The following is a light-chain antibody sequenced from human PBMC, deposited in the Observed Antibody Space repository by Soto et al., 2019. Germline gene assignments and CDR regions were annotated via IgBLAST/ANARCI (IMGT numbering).Light chain of an antibody. V-gene: IGLV2-8*01. J-gene: IGLJ1*01. CDR3: SSYAGSSNV. Sequence: QSALTQPPSASGSPGQSVTISCTGTSSDVGAYDYVSWYQQHPGKAPKLMIYEVSKRPSGVPDRFSASKSGNTASLTVSGLQAEDEADYYCSSYAGSSNVFGTGTKVTVL. CDR2: EVS. CDR1: SSDVGAYDY.